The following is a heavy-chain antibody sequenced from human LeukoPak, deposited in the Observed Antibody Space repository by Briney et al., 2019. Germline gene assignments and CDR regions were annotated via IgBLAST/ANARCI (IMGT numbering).Heavy chain of an antibody. CDR2: IYTSGST. V-gene: IGHV4-61*02. D-gene: IGHD6-13*01. CDR3: ARGLRYSSSWSVYFDY. Sequence: PSQTLSLTCTVSGGSISSGSYCWSWIRQPAGKGLEWIGRIYTSGSTNYNPSLKSRVTISVDTSKNQFSLKLSSVTAADTAVYYCARGLRYSSSWSVYFDYWGQGTLVTVSS. CDR1: GGSISSGSYC. J-gene: IGHJ4*02.